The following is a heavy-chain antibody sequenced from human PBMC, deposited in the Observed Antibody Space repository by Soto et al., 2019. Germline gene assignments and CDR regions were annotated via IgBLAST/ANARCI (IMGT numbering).Heavy chain of an antibody. D-gene: IGHD6-19*01. J-gene: IGHJ6*02. Sequence: GESLKISCKGSGYSFTSYWIGWVRQMPGKGLEWMGIIYPGDSDTRYSPSFQGQVTISADKSISTAYLQWSSLKASDTAMYYCARRRSSGCYGPYYYGMDVWGQGTTVTVSS. CDR1: GYSFTSYW. V-gene: IGHV5-51*01. CDR2: IYPGDSDT. CDR3: ARRRSSGCYGPYYYGMDV.